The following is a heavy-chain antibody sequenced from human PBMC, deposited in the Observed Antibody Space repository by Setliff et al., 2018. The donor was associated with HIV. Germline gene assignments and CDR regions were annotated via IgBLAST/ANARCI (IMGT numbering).Heavy chain of an antibody. J-gene: IGHJ6*03. D-gene: IGHD3-3*01. CDR2: IHSSGGT. V-gene: IGHV4-59*11. CDR1: GGSIGSHY. CDR3: ARATYFDFWSAYRHYYMDV. Sequence: ASETLSLTCSVSGGSIGSHYWSWIRQSPGKGLEWIGYIHSSGGTNYNTSLKSRLTILVDTSKNQISLRLKSVTAADTAVYYCARATYFDFWSAYRHYYMDVWGKGTTVTVSS.